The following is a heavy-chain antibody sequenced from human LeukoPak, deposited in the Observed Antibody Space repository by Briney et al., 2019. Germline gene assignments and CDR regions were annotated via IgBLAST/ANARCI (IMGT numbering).Heavy chain of an antibody. CDR3: ARNFDS. Sequence: GGSLRLSCAASGFTFTSYPKNWVRQAPGRGLEWVSYITSSSSTIYYADSVKGRFTMSRDNAENSLYLQMNSLRAEDTAVYYCARNFDSWGQGTLVTVSS. CDR2: ITSSSSTI. J-gene: IGHJ4*02. D-gene: IGHD2/OR15-2a*01. V-gene: IGHV3-48*01. CDR1: GFTFTSYP.